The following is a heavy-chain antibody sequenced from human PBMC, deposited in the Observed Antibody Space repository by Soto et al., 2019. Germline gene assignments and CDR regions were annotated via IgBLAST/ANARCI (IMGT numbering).Heavy chain of an antibody. CDR1: GGTFSNYT. CDR3: ARSSPYIVVRKPTGNQDYYGMDV. Sequence: QVQLVQSGAEVKKPGSSVKVFCKASGGTFSNYTISWVRQAPGQGLEWMGGIIPVFGTTDYEQKFQGRVTITADGSTSTAYMKLSSLRSADTYVYYCARSSPYIVVRKPTGNQDYYGMDVWGQGTTVTVSS. V-gene: IGHV1-69*01. CDR2: IIPVFGTT. J-gene: IGHJ6*02. D-gene: IGHD2-2*01.